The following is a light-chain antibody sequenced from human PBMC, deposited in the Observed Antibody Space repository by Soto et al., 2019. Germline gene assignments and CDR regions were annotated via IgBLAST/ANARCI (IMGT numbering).Light chain of an antibody. Sequence: LTQPASVSGSAGQSITISCSGTMRDVGAYNLVSWYQQHPGTAPKLIIYEVRNRPSGISSRLSGSRSGNTASLTISGLQSEDEGDYYCSAYTARSTLVFGGGTKVTVL. V-gene: IGLV2-14*01. J-gene: IGLJ3*02. CDR1: MRDVGAYNL. CDR2: EVR. CDR3: SAYTARSTLV.